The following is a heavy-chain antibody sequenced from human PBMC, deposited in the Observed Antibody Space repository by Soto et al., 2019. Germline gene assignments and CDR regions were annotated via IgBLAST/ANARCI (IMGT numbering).Heavy chain of an antibody. J-gene: IGHJ4*02. D-gene: IGHD3-22*01. Sequence: ASVKVSCKASGYTFTSYGISWVRQAPGKGLEWMGGFDPEDGETIYAQKFQGRVTMTEDTSTDTAYMELSSLRSEDTAVYYCATGKGYYYDSSVLDYWGQGTLVTVSS. CDR2: FDPEDGET. CDR3: ATGKGYYYDSSVLDY. CDR1: GYTFTSYG. V-gene: IGHV1-24*01.